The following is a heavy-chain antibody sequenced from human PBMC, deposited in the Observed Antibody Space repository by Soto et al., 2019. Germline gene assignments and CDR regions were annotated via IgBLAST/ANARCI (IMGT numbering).Heavy chain of an antibody. D-gene: IGHD2-15*01. CDR2: TGSGTGPG. CDR3: ARRDSGGFYRFFDS. V-gene: IGHV1-69*06. Sequence: SVKVSCKASGGSLSTNPISWVRQAPGQGLEWMGGTGSGTGPGNHAQKFQGRPTVTADKSTSTVYMELTNLSSEDTAVYYCARRDSGGFYRFFDSWGQGTLVTVSS. J-gene: IGHJ4*02. CDR1: GGSLSTNP.